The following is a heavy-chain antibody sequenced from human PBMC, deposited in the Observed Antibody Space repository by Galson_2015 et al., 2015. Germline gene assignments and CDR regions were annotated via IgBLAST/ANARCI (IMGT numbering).Heavy chain of an antibody. CDR1: GFTFSNYW. CDR3: ARDRWDIAIAPGGASFYYYCGMDV. Sequence: SLRLSCAASGFTFSNYWMNWVRQAPGKGLEWVANIKLDGTEKYYVDSVKGRFTISRDNARNSLYLQMNSLRAEDTAVYYCARDRWDIAIAPGGASFYYYCGMDVWGQGTTVTVSS. CDR2: IKLDGTEK. D-gene: IGHD2-2*01. V-gene: IGHV3-7*03. J-gene: IGHJ6*02.